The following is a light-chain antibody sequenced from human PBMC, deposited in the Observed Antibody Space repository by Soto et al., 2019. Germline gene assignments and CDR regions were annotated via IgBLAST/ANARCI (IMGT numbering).Light chain of an antibody. CDR1: QSVTSSY. J-gene: IGKJ4*01. CDR3: QQHSTSRLT. V-gene: IGKV3-20*01. CDR2: GAS. Sequence: EIVLTQSPATLSLSPGERATLSCRASQSVTSSYLAWYQQKPGQAPRLLISGASSRATGIPDRFSGSGSGTDFTLTISRLEPEDFAVYYGQQHSTSRLTFGGGTKVEIK.